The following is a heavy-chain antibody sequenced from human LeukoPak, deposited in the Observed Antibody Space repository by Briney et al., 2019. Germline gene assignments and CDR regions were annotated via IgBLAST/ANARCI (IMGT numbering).Heavy chain of an antibody. Sequence: PGGSLRLSRVASGFSFSTYWMSWVRQAPGKGLEWVATIKKEGGSEKYYVDSVRGRFTISRDNAYNSLYLQMNSLRAEDSAVYYCARDGRFFVVPSIWGQGTLVTVSS. CDR3: ARDGRFFVVPSI. CDR1: GFSFSTYW. V-gene: IGHV3-7*01. D-gene: IGHD3-10*02. J-gene: IGHJ4*02. CDR2: IKKEGGSEK.